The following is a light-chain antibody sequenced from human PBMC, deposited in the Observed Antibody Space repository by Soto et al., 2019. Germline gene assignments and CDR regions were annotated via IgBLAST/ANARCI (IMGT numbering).Light chain of an antibody. CDR3: QQFDELPRT. CDR1: QDIRNN. Sequence: DIQMTQSPSSLSTSFGDSVAITCQASQDIRNNLNWYQQKQGKAPKPLIYDASNLETGVPSRFSGSGSGTDFTLTISSLQPEHVATYYCQQFDELPRTFGQGTKLEIK. CDR2: DAS. J-gene: IGKJ2*01. V-gene: IGKV1-33*01.